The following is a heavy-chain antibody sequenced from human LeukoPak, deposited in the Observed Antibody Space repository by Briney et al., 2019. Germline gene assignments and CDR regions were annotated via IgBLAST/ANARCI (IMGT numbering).Heavy chain of an antibody. CDR1: GGSISSGGYY. CDR2: IYTSGST. CDR3: ARDIAAAGIDY. V-gene: IGHV4-61*02. D-gene: IGHD6-13*01. Sequence: PSETLSLTCTVSGGSISSGGYYWSWIRQPAGKGLEWIGRIYTSGSTNYNPSLKSRVTISVDTSKNQFSLKLSSVTAADTAVYYCARDIAAAGIDYWGQGTLVTVSS. J-gene: IGHJ4*02.